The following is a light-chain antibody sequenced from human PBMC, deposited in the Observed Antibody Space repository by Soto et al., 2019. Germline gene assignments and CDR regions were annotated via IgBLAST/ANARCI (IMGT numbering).Light chain of an antibody. CDR3: QQSCTSLT. J-gene: IGKJ5*01. V-gene: IGKV1-39*01. CDR2: DTS. CDR1: QSITRC. Sequence: DIQMTQSPSSLSASVGDRVTITSRASQSITRCLNWYQQKPGKAPKLLIYDTSNLQTGVPSRFSGSGSGTDFTLTINTLQSEDFATYYCQQSCTSLTFGQGTRLDIK.